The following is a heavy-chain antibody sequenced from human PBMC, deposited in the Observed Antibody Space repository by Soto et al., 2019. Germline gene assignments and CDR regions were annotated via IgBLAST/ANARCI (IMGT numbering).Heavy chain of an antibody. V-gene: IGHV1-3*01. J-gene: IGHJ4*02. Sequence: ASVKVSCKTSGYNFTSYGLHWVRQAPGQRLEWMGWINAANDNPKTSQKFQGRVTLTRDTSASTAYMELSGLISEDTAVYYCARVVEGHSLEPQFDSWGQGTLVTVSS. CDR3: ARVVEGHSLEPQFDS. D-gene: IGHD2-15*01. CDR1: GYNFTSYG. CDR2: INAANDNP.